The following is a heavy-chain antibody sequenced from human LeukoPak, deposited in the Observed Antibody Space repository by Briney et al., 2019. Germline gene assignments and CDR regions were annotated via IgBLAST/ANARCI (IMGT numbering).Heavy chain of an antibody. Sequence: SETLSLTCTVSGDSISSGAYYWSWVRQHPGKGLDWIGYIGYTGDTYYNPSLRSRVTISIDTSKTQFSLRLSSVTAADTAVYYCATGSIPARPDYWGQGTLVTVSS. J-gene: IGHJ4*02. CDR1: GDSISSGAYY. CDR3: ATGSIPARPDY. CDR2: IGYTGDT. D-gene: IGHD6-6*01. V-gene: IGHV4-31*03.